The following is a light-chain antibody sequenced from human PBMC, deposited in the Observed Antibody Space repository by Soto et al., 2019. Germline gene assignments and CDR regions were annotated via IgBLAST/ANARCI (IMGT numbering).Light chain of an antibody. V-gene: IGKV3-15*01. CDR2: CAF. Sequence: EIVMTQSPATLPVSPGERATLSCRASQSVSSNLAWYQQKPGQAPRFLIYCAFTMATGITARFSGSGSGTEFTLTISSLQSEDFAVYYCQKYDNWPLTFGGGTKVEIK. CDR3: QKYDNWPLT. CDR1: QSVSSN. J-gene: IGKJ4*01.